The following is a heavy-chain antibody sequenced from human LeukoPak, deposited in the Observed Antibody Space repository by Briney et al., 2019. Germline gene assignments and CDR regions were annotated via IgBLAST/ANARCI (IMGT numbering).Heavy chain of an antibody. V-gene: IGHV1-2*06. CDR3: ARDQGSLTRSWYTGY. Sequence: ASVKASCKASGYTFTGYHIHWVRKAPGQGLEWMGRINPYSGDTNFAQKFQGRVTMTRDTPITTAYMDLSSLTPDDPAVYFFARDQGSLTRSWYTGYWGQGTQVTVSS. J-gene: IGHJ4*02. D-gene: IGHD6-13*01. CDR1: GYTFTGYH. CDR2: INPYSGDT.